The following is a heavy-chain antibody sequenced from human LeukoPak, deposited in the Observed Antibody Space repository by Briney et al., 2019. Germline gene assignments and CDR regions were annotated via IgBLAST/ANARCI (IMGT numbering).Heavy chain of an antibody. CDR3: ARVFDY. CDR2: IHSSGNT. V-gene: IGHV4-4*07. CDR1: GGSISNYY. J-gene: IGHJ4*02. Sequence: PSETLSLTCTVSGGSISNYYWIWIRQPAGKGLEWVGRIHSSGNTNYNPSLKSRVTISVDTSKNQFSLNLNSVTAADTAVYYCARVFDYWGQGILVTVSS.